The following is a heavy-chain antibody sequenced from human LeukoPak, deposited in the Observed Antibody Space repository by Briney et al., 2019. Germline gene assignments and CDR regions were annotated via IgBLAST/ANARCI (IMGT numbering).Heavy chain of an antibody. V-gene: IGHV3-23*01. J-gene: IGHJ4*02. CDR1: RFTFSSYA. CDR3: ARGHYDSSGYYYGFDY. D-gene: IGHD3-22*01. Sequence: PGGSLRLSCAASRFTFSSYAMSWVRQAPGKGLEWVSAISGSGVSTYYADSVKGRFTISRDNSKNTLYLQMNSLRAEDTAVYYCARGHYDSSGYYYGFDYWGQGTLVTVSS. CDR2: ISGSGVST.